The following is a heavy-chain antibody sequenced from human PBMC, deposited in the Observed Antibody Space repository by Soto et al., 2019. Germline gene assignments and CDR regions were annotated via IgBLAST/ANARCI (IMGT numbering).Heavy chain of an antibody. J-gene: IGHJ4*02. D-gene: IGHD3-22*01. Sequence: PSETLSLTCAVSGNSISSSNWWSWVRQPPGKGLEWIGEIHHSGNTNNSPSLKSRVTMSVDKSKNQFSLKLSSVTAADTAVYFCARDAGFLYDSSPAGQFDFWGQGKLVTVSS. CDR1: GNSISSSNW. CDR3: ARDAGFLYDSSPAGQFDF. CDR2: IHHSGNT. V-gene: IGHV4-4*02.